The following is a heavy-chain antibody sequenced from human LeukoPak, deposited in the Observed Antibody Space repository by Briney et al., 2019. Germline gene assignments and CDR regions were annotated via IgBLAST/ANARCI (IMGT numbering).Heavy chain of an antibody. CDR2: IYYSGST. Sequence: SQTLSLTCTVSGGSISSGGYYWSWIRQHPGKGLEWIGYIYYSGSTYYNPSLKSRVTISVDTSKNQLSLKLSSVTAADTAVYYCARAVLGYCSSTSCYVRRFDPWGQGTLVTVSS. D-gene: IGHD2-2*01. J-gene: IGHJ5*02. CDR3: ARAVLGYCSSTSCYVRRFDP. CDR1: GGSISSGGYY. V-gene: IGHV4-31*03.